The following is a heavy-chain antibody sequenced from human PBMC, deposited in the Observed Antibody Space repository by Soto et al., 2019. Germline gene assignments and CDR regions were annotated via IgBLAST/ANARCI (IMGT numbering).Heavy chain of an antibody. CDR2: IYYSGST. CDR3: VRDLPTVLELFDS. J-gene: IGHJ4*02. Sequence: SETQSLTYTVSGGSISSGDYYWSWIRQPPGKGLEWIGYIYYSGSTYYNPSLKSRVTISVDTSKNQFSLKLSSVTAEDTAVYYCVRDLPTVLELFDSWGQGTLVTVSS. CDR1: GGSISSGDYY. V-gene: IGHV4-30-4*01. D-gene: IGHD1-7*01.